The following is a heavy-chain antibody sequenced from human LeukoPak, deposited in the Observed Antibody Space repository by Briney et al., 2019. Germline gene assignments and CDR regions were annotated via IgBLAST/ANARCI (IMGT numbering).Heavy chain of an antibody. Sequence: PSETLSLTCGVSGASVSSHFWSWIRQTPGMGLEWIGYISNRGSTGYNPSLRSRVTISVDAPKSEVSLNVRSVSAADTAVYYCAKGVSGTYYAFDVWGQGRTV. CDR3: AKGVSGTYYAFDV. J-gene: IGHJ3*01. V-gene: IGHV4-59*02. D-gene: IGHD1-26*01. CDR2: ISNRGST. CDR1: GASVSSHF.